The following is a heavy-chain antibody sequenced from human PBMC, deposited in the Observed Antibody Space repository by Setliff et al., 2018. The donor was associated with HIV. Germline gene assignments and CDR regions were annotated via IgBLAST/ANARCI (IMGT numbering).Heavy chain of an antibody. CDR1: GGSFSGYY. Sequence: SETLSLTCAVYGGSFSGYYWGWIRQPPGKGLEWIGSIYYSGSTNYNPSLKSRVTISVDTSKNQFSLKLSSVTAADTAVYYCARDQKGYSYGYFDSWGQGTLVTVSS. V-gene: IGHV4-34*11. J-gene: IGHJ4*02. CDR2: IYYSGST. CDR3: ARDQKGYSYGYFDS. D-gene: IGHD5-18*01.